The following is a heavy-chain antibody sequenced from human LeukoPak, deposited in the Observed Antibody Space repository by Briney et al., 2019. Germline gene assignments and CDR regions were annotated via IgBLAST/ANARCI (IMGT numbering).Heavy chain of an antibody. CDR1: GGSISSYY. Sequence: SETLSLTCTVSGGSISSYYWSWIRQPPGKGLEWIGEINHSGSTNYNPSLKSRVTISVDTSKNQFSLKLSSVTAADTAVYYCASDRTAVAGNFDYWGQGTLVTVSS. J-gene: IGHJ4*02. V-gene: IGHV4-34*01. D-gene: IGHD6-19*01. CDR3: ASDRTAVAGNFDY. CDR2: INHSGST.